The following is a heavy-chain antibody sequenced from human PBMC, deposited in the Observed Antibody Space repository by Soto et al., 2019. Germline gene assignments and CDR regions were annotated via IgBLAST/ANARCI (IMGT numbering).Heavy chain of an antibody. CDR3: ARASTSITIVRGTPFDY. V-gene: IGHV1-2*02. D-gene: IGHD3-10*01. Sequence: QVQLVQSGAEVKKPGASVKVSCKASGYTFTGYYMHWVRQAPGQGLEWMGWINPNSGGTNYAQKFQGRVTMTRDTSISTAYMELSRLRSDDTAVYYCARASTSITIVRGTPFDYWGQGTLVTVSS. J-gene: IGHJ4*02. CDR2: INPNSGGT. CDR1: GYTFTGYY.